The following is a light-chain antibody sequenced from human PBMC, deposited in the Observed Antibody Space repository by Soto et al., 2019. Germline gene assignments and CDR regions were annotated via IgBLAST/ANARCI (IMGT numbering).Light chain of an antibody. CDR1: SRDVGSYKF. CDR3: CSYAGSSTLV. CDR2: EGS. Sequence: QSALTQPASVSGSPGQSITISCTGTSRDVGSYKFVSWYQQHPGKAPKLMIYEGSKRPSGVSNRFSGSKSGNTASLTISGLQAEYEADYYCCSYAGSSTLVFGGGTKLTVL. V-gene: IGLV2-23*01. J-gene: IGLJ2*01.